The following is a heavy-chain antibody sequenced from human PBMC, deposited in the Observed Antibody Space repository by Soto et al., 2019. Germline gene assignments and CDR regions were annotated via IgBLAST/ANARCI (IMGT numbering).Heavy chain of an antibody. CDR3: ARHLGPTGVMD. D-gene: IGHD3-16*01. J-gene: IGHJ4*02. CDR2: IGPGGNS. CDR1: GDYIGSSAYF. V-gene: IGHV4-39*01. Sequence: QLQLQESGPGLVRPSETLSLTCAVSGDYIGSSAYFWGWTRQSPGKGLEWIASIGPGGNSNYNPSLTGRVTISSDAYTNHFSLTVTSFTAAHTAIYYCARHLGPTGVMDWGKGLLVTVSS.